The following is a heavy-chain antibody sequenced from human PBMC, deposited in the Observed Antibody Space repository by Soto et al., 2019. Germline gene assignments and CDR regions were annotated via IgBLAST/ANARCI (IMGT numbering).Heavy chain of an antibody. J-gene: IGHJ4*02. V-gene: IGHV4-59*01. CDR1: GTSISSYY. CDR3: ARYNSYAIDY. D-gene: IGHD2-8*01. Sequence: SATLSLTCTVSGTSISSYYWSWIRQPPGKGLEWIANIHYSGTTNYNPSLASRVTISVDMSKNQFSLKMTSVTAADRAIYFCARYNSYAIDYWGRGTLVTVSS. CDR2: IHYSGTT.